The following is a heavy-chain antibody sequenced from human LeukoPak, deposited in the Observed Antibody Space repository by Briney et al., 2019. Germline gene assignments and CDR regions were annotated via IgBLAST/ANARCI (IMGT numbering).Heavy chain of an antibody. CDR1: GGTFSTYT. V-gene: IGHV1-69*02. D-gene: IGHD6-19*01. CDR2: IIPILGIA. Sequence: ASVKVSCKASGGTFSTYTISWARQAPGQRLEWRGRIIPILGIAKYAQKFQGRVTITADKSTSTAYMELSSLRSEDTAVYYCARTYVGGDSSCWEVEFDPWGQGTLVTVSS. J-gene: IGHJ5*02. CDR3: ARTYVGGDSSCWEVEFDP.